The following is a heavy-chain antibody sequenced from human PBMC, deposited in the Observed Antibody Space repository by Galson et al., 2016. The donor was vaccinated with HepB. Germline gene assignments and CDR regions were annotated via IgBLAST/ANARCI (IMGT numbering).Heavy chain of an antibody. V-gene: IGHV3-48*02. CDR1: GFIFSNYN. CDR3: ARRFPFHRIGWYFYS. D-gene: IGHD6-19*01. Sequence: SLRLSCAASGFIFSNYNMNWVRQAPGKGLESVSYVSPNGNTKYYADSVNGRFSISKDNDKNSLSLQMTSLSDHDTAVYYCARRFPFHRIGWYFYSCGQGILVTVSS. CDR2: VSPNGNTK. J-gene: IGHJ4*02.